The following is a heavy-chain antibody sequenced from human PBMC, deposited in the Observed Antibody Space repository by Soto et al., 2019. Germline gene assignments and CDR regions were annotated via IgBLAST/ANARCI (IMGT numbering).Heavy chain of an antibody. Sequence: QAQLVQSGAEVKKPGASVXVSXKASGYTFYSHSISWVRQAPGQGLEWMGRINADYGNTQYAQKFRGRVTMTTDTSTTTVYMELTNLRSDDTAVYYCARCIQGDYYYGMDVWGQGTTVTVSS. D-gene: IGHD5-18*01. V-gene: IGHV1-18*01. CDR1: GYTFYSHS. J-gene: IGHJ6*02. CDR3: ARCIQGDYYYGMDV. CDR2: INADYGNT.